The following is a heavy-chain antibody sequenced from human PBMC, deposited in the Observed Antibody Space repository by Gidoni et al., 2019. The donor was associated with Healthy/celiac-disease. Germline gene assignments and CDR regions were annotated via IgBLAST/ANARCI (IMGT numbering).Heavy chain of an antibody. Sequence: QLQLQESGPGLVKPSETLSLPCTVSGGSISSSSYYWGWIRQPPGKGLEWIGSIYYGGSTYYNPSLKSRVTISVDTSKNQFSLKLSSVTAADTAVYYCARISSEGDFDYWGQGTLVTVSS. CDR1: GGSISSSSYY. J-gene: IGHJ4*02. CDR3: ARISSEGDFDY. V-gene: IGHV4-39*01. CDR2: IYYGGST. D-gene: IGHD3-22*01.